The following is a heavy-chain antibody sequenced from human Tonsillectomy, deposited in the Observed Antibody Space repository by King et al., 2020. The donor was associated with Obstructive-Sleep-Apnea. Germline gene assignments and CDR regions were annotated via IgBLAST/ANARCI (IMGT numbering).Heavy chain of an antibody. CDR3: AHTGYSSSWYLFYFDY. CDR1: GGSITSSRYY. Sequence: LQLQESGPGLVKPSETLSLTCTVSGGSITSSRYYWAWIRQPPGKGLEWIGSIYYSGSTYYNPSLKSRVTKSVDTSKNQFSLKLRSVTAADTAVYYCAHTGYSSSWYLFYFDYWGQGTLVTVSP. V-gene: IGHV4-39*07. J-gene: IGHJ4*02. CDR2: IYYSGST. D-gene: IGHD6-13*01.